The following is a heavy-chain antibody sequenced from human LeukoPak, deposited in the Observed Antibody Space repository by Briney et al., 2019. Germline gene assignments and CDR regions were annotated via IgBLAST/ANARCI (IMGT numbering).Heavy chain of an antibody. V-gene: IGHV3-7*05. CDR3: ARGGHGWFDP. Sequence: PGGSLRLSCAASGFTFSSYWMAWVRQAPGKGLEWVANIRQDGSELYYVDSVKGRLTISRDNAKRSLYLQMNSLRAEDTAVYYCARGGHGWFDPWGQGTLVTVSS. CDR1: GFTFSSYW. J-gene: IGHJ5*02. CDR2: IRQDGSEL.